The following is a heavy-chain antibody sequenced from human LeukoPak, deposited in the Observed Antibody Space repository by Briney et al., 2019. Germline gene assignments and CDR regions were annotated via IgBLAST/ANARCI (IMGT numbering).Heavy chain of an antibody. CDR1: GFTFSSYA. CDR2: ISGSGGST. Sequence: GGSLRLSCAASGFTFSSYAMSWVRQAPGKGLEWVSAISGSGGSTYYADSVKGRFTISRDNSRNTLYLQMNSLRAKDTAVYYCAKDRARITMIVVVTNFDYWGQGTLVTVSS. D-gene: IGHD3-22*01. CDR3: AKDRARITMIVVVTNFDY. J-gene: IGHJ4*02. V-gene: IGHV3-23*01.